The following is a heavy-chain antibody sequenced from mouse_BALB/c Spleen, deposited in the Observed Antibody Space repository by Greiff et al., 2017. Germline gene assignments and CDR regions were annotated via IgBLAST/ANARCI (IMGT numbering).Heavy chain of an antibody. CDR1: GYTFTNYW. D-gene: IGHD2-14*01. Sequence: VQLVESGAELVRPGTSVKISCKASGYTFTNYWLGWVKQRPGHGLEWIGDIYPGGGYTNYNEKFKGKATLTADTSSSTAYMQLSSLTSEDSAVYFCARNRYDGGWYFDVWGAGTTVTVAS. J-gene: IGHJ1*01. CDR3: ARNRYDGGWYFDV. CDR2: IYPGGGYT. V-gene: IGHV1-63*02.